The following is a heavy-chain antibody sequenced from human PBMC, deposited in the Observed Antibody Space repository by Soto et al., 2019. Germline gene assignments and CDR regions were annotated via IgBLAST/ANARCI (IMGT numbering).Heavy chain of an antibody. Sequence: PSETLSLTCTVSGASISTDNYFWVWIRQSPRRGLELIGSISYSGRTYDNPSLQSRVTISIDASKNQFSLKLTSVTTADTAVYYCARRRASDYGGNHHPYHFDRWGQGALVTVSS. CDR2: ISYSGRT. CDR3: ARRRASDYGGNHHPYHFDR. V-gene: IGHV4-39*01. CDR1: GASISTDNYF. D-gene: IGHD4-17*01. J-gene: IGHJ4*02.